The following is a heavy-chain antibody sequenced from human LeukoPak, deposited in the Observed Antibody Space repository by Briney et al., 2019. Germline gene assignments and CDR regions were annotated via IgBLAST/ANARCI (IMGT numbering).Heavy chain of an antibody. D-gene: IGHD3-10*01. Sequence: SETLSLTCTVSGGSISSYYWSWIRQPPGKGLQWIGYFSSSGTISYNPSLKSRVTISVRTSNNKFSLKLDSVTAADTAVYYCVRHRAFGDPWSWGQGTLVTVSS. V-gene: IGHV4-4*09. J-gene: IGHJ5*02. CDR2: FSSSGTI. CDR3: VRHRAFGDPWS. CDR1: GGSISSYY.